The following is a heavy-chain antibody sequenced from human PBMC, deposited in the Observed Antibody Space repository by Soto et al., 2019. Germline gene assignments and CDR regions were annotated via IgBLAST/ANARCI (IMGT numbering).Heavy chain of an antibody. Sequence: SETLSLTCTVSGGSVSSGSYYWSWIRQPPGKGLEWIGYIYYSGSTNYNPSLKSRVTISVDTSKNQFSLKLSSVTAADTAVYYCARFFRIAVAGSWFDPWGQGTLVTVS. V-gene: IGHV4-61*01. D-gene: IGHD6-19*01. J-gene: IGHJ5*02. CDR3: ARFFRIAVAGSWFDP. CDR1: GGSVSSGSYY. CDR2: IYYSGST.